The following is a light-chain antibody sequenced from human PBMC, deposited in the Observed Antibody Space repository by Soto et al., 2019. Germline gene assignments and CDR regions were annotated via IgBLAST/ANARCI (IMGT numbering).Light chain of an antibody. J-gene: IGLJ1*01. Sequence: QSALTQPASVSGSPEQSITISCTGTSSDVGGYNFVSWYQHHPGKAPKLVIYEVSKRPSGVSNRFSGSKSGHTASLTISGLQSEDEADYFCTSYTSSSTLDVFGTGTKVTVL. CDR3: TSYTSSSTLDV. CDR2: EVS. CDR1: SSDVGGYNF. V-gene: IGLV2-14*01.